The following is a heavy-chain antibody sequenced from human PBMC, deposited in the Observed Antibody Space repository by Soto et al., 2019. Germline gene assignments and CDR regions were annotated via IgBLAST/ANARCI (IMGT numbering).Heavy chain of an antibody. D-gene: IGHD1-26*01. J-gene: IGHJ4*02. CDR1: GFTFNTYG. CDR3: ASATPVGATTPGCDY. CDR2: ISYAGTEK. Sequence: QVQLVESGGGVVQPGRSLRLSCAAAGFTFNTYGMHWVRQSPGKGLDWEAVISYAGTEKFYADSVKGRFTISRDNSKNTLYLQMNSLRTEDTAVYYCASATPVGATTPGCDYWGQGTLVTVSS. V-gene: IGHV3-30*03.